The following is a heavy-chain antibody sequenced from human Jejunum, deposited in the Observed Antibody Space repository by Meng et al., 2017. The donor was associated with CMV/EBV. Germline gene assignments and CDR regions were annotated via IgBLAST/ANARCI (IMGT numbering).Heavy chain of an antibody. V-gene: IGHV3-49*04. D-gene: IGHD3-16*01. CDR3: TRDPFSYYHYYYGVDV. J-gene: IGHJ6*02. Sequence: GDYAMSGVRQAPGKGLEWVGFITSTAYGGTTEYAASVKGRFTISRDDSKRIAYLQMNSLKTEDTGVYYCTRDPFSYYHYYYGVDVWGQGTTVTVSS. CDR2: ITSTAYGGTT. CDR1: GDYA.